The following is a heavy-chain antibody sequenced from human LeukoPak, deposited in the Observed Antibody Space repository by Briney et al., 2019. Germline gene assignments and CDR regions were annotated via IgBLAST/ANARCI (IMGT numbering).Heavy chain of an antibody. CDR3: ARFNGDYYRIDY. CDR2: INWNGGST. D-gene: IGHD4-17*01. CDR1: GFTFCDYG. V-gene: IGHV3-20*04. J-gene: IGHJ4*02. Sequence: SGGSLRLSCAASGFTFCDYGMSWVRQAPGKGLEWVSGINWNGGSTGYADSVKGRFTISRDNAKNSLNLQMNSLRAEDTALYYCARFNGDYYRIDYWGQGTLVTVSS.